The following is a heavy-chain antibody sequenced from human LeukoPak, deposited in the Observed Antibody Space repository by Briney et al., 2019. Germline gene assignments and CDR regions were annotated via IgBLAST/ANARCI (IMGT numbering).Heavy chain of an antibody. J-gene: IGHJ5*02. V-gene: IGHV3-30-3*01. D-gene: IGHD6-13*01. CDR2: ISYDGSNK. CDR3: ARVKGQLVRNNWFDP. Sequence: PGGSLRLSCAASGFTFSSYAMHWVRQAPGKGLEWVAVISYDGSNKYYADSVKGRFTISRDNSKNTLYLEMNSLRAEDTAVYYCARVKGQLVRNNWFDPWGKGTLVTVSS. CDR1: GFTFSSYA.